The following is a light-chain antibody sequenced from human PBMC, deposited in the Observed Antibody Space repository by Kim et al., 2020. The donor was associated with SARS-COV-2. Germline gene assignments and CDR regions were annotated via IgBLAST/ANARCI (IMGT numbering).Light chain of an antibody. Sequence: VALGQTVRITCQGDNLRTYYATWYQQKPGQAPILLIYGKNNRPSGIPDRFSGSTSESTASLTITGTQAGDEADYYCNSRDSNNDVVFGGGTQLTVL. CDR1: NLRTYY. CDR3: NSRDSNNDVV. V-gene: IGLV3-19*01. J-gene: IGLJ2*01. CDR2: GKN.